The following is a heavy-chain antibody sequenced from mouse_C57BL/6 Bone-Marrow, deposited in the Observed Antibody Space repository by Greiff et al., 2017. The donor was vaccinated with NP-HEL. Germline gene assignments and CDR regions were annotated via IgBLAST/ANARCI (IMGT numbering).Heavy chain of an antibody. V-gene: IGHV2-2*01. J-gene: IGHJ4*01. CDR2: IWSGGST. Sequence: VKVIESGPGLVQPSQCLSITCTVSGFSLTSYGVHWVRQSPGKGLEWLGVIWSGGSTDYNAAFISRLSISKDNSKSQVFFKMNSLQADDTAIYYCARKGLRRFYAMDYWGQGTSVTVSS. D-gene: IGHD2-4*01. CDR1: GFSLTSYG. CDR3: ARKGLRRFYAMDY.